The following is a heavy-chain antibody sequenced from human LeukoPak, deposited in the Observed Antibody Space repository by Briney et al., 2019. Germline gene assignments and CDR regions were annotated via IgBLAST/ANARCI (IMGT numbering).Heavy chain of an antibody. CDR3: ASTWDWYSSQTWFAP. CDR2: ISSNSSYV. V-gene: IGHV3-21*01. Sequence: GGSLRLSCAASGFTLDDYAMPWAQQVPGKGLDWVSSISSNSSYVYYADSVKGRLTISRDNDKNSLYMQMNSLRAEDTAVYYCASTWDWYSSQTWFAPWGQATLVSVSS. CDR1: GFTLDDYA. J-gene: IGHJ5*02. D-gene: IGHD6-13*01.